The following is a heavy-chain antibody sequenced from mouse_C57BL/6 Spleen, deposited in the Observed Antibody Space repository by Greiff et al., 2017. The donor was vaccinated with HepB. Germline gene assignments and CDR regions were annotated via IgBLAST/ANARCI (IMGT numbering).Heavy chain of an antibody. V-gene: IGHV1-64*01. Sequence: QVQLKQSGAELVKPGASVKLSCKASGYTFTSYWMHWVKQRPGQGLEWIGMIHPNSGSTNYNEKFKSKATLTVDKSSSTAYMQLSSLTSEDSAVYYCARNRDYFDYWGQGTTLTVSS. CDR1: GYTFTSYW. CDR3: ARNRDYFDY. J-gene: IGHJ2*01. CDR2: IHPNSGST.